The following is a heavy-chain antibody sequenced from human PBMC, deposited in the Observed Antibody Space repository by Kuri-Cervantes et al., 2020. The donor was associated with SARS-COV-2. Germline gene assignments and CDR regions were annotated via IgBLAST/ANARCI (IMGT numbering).Heavy chain of an antibody. J-gene: IGHJ6*03. D-gene: IGHD4-17*01. CDR2: IYPGDSDT. CDR1: GYSFTTYW. CDR3: ARRAYGEQVDYYYMDV. Sequence: GESLKISCKGSGYSFTTYWIAWVRQTPGKGLEWVGIIYPGDSDTRYSPSFEAQVSISADNSVNTAYLQWISLKASDTAIYYCARRAYGEQVDYYYMDVWGKGTTVTVSS. V-gene: IGHV5-51*01.